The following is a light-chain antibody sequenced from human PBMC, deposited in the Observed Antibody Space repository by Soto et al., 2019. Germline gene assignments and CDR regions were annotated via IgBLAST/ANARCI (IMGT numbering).Light chain of an antibody. CDR2: GAT. J-gene: IGKJ5*01. CDR3: QQYNSYPIT. V-gene: IGKV3D-15*01. CDR1: QSVSSN. Sequence: EIVMTQSPATLSVSPGERATLSCRASQSVSSNLAWYQQKPGQAPRLLIYGATSRATDIPDRFSGSGSGTEFTLTISSLQPDDFATYYCQQYNSYPITFGQGTRLEI.